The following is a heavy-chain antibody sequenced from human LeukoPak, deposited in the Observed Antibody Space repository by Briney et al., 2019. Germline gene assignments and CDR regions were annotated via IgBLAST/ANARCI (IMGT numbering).Heavy chain of an antibody. CDR2: INHSGST. CDR3: ARGPPTDYYDSSGFYYVFDY. Sequence: SETLSLTCAVYGGSFSGYYWSWIRQPPGKGLEWIGEINHSGSTNYNPSLKSRVTISVDTSKNQFSLKLSSVTAADTAVYFCARGPPTDYYDSSGFYYVFDYWGQGTLVTVLS. CDR1: GGSFSGYY. V-gene: IGHV4-34*01. J-gene: IGHJ4*02. D-gene: IGHD3-22*01.